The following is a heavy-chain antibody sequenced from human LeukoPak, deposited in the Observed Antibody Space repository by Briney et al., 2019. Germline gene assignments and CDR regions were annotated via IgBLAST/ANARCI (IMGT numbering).Heavy chain of an antibody. V-gene: IGHV1-8*01. CDR2: MNPNSGNT. CDR3: ARGYRDYAHRGYFVY. Sequence: GASVKVSCKASGYTFTSYDINWVRQATGQGLGWMGWMNPNSGNTGYAQRFQGRVTMTRNTSISTAYMELSSLRSEDTAVYYCARGYRDYAHRGYFVYWGQGTLVTVSS. CDR1: GYTFTSYD. D-gene: IGHD4-17*01. J-gene: IGHJ4*02.